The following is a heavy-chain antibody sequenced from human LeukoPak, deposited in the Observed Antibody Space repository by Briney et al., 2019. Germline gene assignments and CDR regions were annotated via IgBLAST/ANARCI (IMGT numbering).Heavy chain of an antibody. CDR3: AKAWALTYLGGVDS. CDR2: LSGTGGNT. J-gene: IGHJ4*02. V-gene: IGHV3-23*01. CDR1: GFTFSSYA. Sequence: GGSLRLSCTASGFTFSSYAMAWVRQAPGKGLEWVSTLSGTGGNTYYADSVRGRFTISRDNSKNTLYLQMNSLRAEDTAVYYCAKAWALTYLGGVDSWGQGTLVTVSS. D-gene: IGHD2-21*02.